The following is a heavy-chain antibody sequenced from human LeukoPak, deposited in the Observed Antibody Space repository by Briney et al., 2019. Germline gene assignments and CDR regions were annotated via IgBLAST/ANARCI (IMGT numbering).Heavy chain of an antibody. CDR2: IYYSGST. Sequence: SETLSLTCTVSGGSISSYYWSWIRQPPGKGQEWIGHIYYSGSTNYNPSLKSRATISVDTSKNQFSLKLSSVTAADTAVYYCARAGYYSAFDYWGQGTLVTVSS. D-gene: IGHD3-22*01. CDR1: GGSISSYY. J-gene: IGHJ4*02. V-gene: IGHV4-59*01. CDR3: ARAGYYSAFDY.